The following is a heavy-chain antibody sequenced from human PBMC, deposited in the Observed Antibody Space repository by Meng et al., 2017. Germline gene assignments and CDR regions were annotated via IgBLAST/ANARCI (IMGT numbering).Heavy chain of an antibody. V-gene: IGHV1-2*02. CDR2: INPNRGGT. D-gene: IGHD5-12*01. Sequence: VHLGPYTAGRKNAGASVTASCKASGYTFTGYYMHWVRQAPGQGLEWQGWINPNRGGTNYAQKFQGRATMTRDTSISTAYMELSRLRSDDTAVYYCAREDSGYVRDFDYWGQGTLVTVSS. CDR1: GYTFTGYY. J-gene: IGHJ4*02. CDR3: AREDSGYVRDFDY.